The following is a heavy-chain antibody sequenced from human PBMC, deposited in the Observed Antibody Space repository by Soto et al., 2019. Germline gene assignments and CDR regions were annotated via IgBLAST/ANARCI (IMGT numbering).Heavy chain of an antibody. CDR2: TYYRSRWYN. V-gene: IGHV6-1*01. Sequence: LSLTCAISGDRVSSNSAPWNWIRQSPSRGLEWLGRTYYRSRWYNDYAVSVKSRITVNPDTSKNQFSLQLTSVTPEDTAVYYCAGTTSHYWYYMDVWGKGTTVTVSS. D-gene: IGHD1-7*01. J-gene: IGHJ6*03. CDR1: GDRVSSNSAP. CDR3: AGTTSHYWYYMDV.